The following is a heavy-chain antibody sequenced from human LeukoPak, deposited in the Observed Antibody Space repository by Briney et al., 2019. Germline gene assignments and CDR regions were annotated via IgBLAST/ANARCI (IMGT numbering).Heavy chain of an antibody. CDR3: AMSDGTIASGFYYYMDV. V-gene: IGHV1-69*05. CDR2: IIPIFGTA. D-gene: IGHD6-25*01. CDR1: GGTFSSYA. J-gene: IGHJ6*03. Sequence: ASVKVSCKASGGTFSSYAISWVRQAPGQGLEWMGVIIPIFGTANYAQKFQGRVTITTDESTSTAYMELSSLRSEDTAVYYCAMSDGTIASGFYYYMDVWGKGTTVTVSS.